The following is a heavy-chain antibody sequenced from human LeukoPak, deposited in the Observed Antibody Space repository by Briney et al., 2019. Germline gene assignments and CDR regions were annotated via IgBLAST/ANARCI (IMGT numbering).Heavy chain of an antibody. CDR3: AKDRAGWLQLIGDAFDI. Sequence: SETLSLTCTVSGGSFNTHYWNWIRQPPGKGLEWIGYIYYSGSTNYNPSLKSRVTISVDTSKNEFSLKLNSVTAADTAVYYCAKDRAGWLQLIGDAFDIWGQGTMVTVSS. V-gene: IGHV4-59*11. CDR1: GGSFNTHY. D-gene: IGHD5-24*01. CDR2: IYYSGST. J-gene: IGHJ3*02.